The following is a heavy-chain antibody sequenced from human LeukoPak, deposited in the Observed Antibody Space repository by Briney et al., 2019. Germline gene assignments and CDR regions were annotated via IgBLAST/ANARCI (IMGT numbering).Heavy chain of an antibody. CDR3: ARDKSSTVEEADAFDI. J-gene: IGHJ3*02. V-gene: IGHV3-23*01. D-gene: IGHD4-23*01. CDR2: ISDSGGST. CDR1: GFTFSISA. Sequence: GGSLRLSCAASGFTFSISAMSWVRQAPGKGLEWVSGISDSGGSTFYADSVKGRFTISRDNSKNILYLQMNSLRADDTAVYYCARDKSSTVEEADAFDIWGQGTMVTVSS.